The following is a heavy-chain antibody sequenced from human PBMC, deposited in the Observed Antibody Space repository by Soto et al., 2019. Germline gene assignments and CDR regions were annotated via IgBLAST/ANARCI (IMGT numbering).Heavy chain of an antibody. Sequence: QVQLVQSGAEEKKPGASVKVSCKASGYTFTGYAMHWVRQAPGQRLEWMGWINAGNGNTKYSQKFQARVTITRDTSASMAYMALGSLRSEDTAVYYCARAVAVPADFDYWGQGTLVTVSS. CDR2: INAGNGNT. V-gene: IGHV1-3*05. CDR1: GYTFTGYA. CDR3: ARAVAVPADFDY. D-gene: IGHD6-19*01. J-gene: IGHJ4*02.